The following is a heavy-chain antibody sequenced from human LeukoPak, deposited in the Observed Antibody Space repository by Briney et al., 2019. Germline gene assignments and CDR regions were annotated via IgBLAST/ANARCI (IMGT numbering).Heavy chain of an antibody. CDR1: GGTFISYA. Sequence: SVTVSFKASGGTFISYAISWLRQAPGQGFEWMGGIIPIFGTANNAQKFQGRVTITADESTSTTYMERSSLRSEDTAVYYCARVNGDYHFDYWGQGTLVTVSS. CDR2: IIPIFGTA. CDR3: ARVNGDYHFDY. J-gene: IGHJ4*02. V-gene: IGHV1-69*13. D-gene: IGHD4-17*01.